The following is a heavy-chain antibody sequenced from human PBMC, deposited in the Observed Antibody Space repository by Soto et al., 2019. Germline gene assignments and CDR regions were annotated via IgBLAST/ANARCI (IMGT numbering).Heavy chain of an antibody. CDR3: AKDSGYQLPDNYFYYGLDV. Sequence: GGSLRLSCAASGFTFSSYSMNWVRQAPGKGLEWVAAISYDEIDKKYASSVKGRFTVPRDNVKNTLSLQMNSLRPEDTAVYYCAKDSGYQLPDNYFYYGLDVWGQGTTVTVSS. CDR1: GFTFSSYS. CDR2: ISYDEIDK. D-gene: IGHD2-2*01. V-gene: IGHV3-30*18. J-gene: IGHJ6*02.